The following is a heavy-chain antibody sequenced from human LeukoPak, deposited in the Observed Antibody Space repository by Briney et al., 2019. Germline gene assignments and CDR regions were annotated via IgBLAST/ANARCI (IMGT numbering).Heavy chain of an antibody. CDR1: EFTFSSYA. J-gene: IGHJ4*02. Sequence: GGSLRLSCAASEFTFSSYAMHWVRQAPGKGLEWVAAISFDGNNEYYADSVKGRFTISRDNAKNTLYLQMNSLRAEDTAVYYCVRAGEMATALFDYWGQGTLVTVSS. CDR3: VRAGEMATALFDY. D-gene: IGHD5-24*01. V-gene: IGHV3-30-3*01. CDR2: ISFDGNNE.